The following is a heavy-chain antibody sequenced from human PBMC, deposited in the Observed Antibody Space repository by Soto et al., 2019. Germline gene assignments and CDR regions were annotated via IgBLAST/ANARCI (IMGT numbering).Heavy chain of an antibody. V-gene: IGHV3-33*01. CDR3: ARHVVVVAASSADALDI. J-gene: IGHJ3*02. CDR2: IWYDGNNK. D-gene: IGHD2-15*01. Sequence: QVQLEESGGGVVQPGRSLRLSCAASGFTFSSYGIHWVRQAPGKGLEWVAVIWYDGNNKYYADSVKGRFTISRDNSKNTLYMQRNCLRAEDTAVYYCARHVVVVAASSADALDIWGQGTMVTVSS. CDR1: GFTFSSYG.